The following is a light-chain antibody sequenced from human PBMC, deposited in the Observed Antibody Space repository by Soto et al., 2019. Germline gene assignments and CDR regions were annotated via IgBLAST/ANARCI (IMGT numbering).Light chain of an antibody. V-gene: IGLV2-14*01. J-gene: IGLJ1*01. CDR2: DVS. CDR1: SSDVGGYSY. CDR3: SSYTSSSTYYV. Sequence: QSVLTQPASVSGSPGQSITISCTGTSSDVGGYSYVSWYQQHPGKAPKLMIYDVSNRPSGVSNRFSGSKSGNTASLTISGLQAEDEADYYCSSYTSSSTYYVFGTGTKVTVL.